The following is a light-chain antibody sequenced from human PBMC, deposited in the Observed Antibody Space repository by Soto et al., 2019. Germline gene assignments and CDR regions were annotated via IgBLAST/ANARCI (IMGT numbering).Light chain of an antibody. J-gene: IGKJ4*01. CDR1: QDISNY. Sequence: DLPMTQSPSSLSASVGDRVTITCQASQDISNYLTWYQQKPGQAPKLLIYDASNLETGVPSRFSGSGSGTDFSFTISSLQPEDVATYYCQQFANLPRTFGGGTKVELK. CDR2: DAS. V-gene: IGKV1-33*01. CDR3: QQFANLPRT.